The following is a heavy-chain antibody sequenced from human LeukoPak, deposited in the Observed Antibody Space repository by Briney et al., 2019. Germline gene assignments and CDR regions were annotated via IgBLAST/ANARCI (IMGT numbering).Heavy chain of an antibody. Sequence: SETLSLTCTVSGGSISSGDYYWSWIRQPPGKGLEWIGYIYYSGSTYYNPSLKSRVTISVDTSKNQFSLKLSSVTAADTAVYYCARVDNLVVVPAAAQFDYWGQGTLVTVSS. V-gene: IGHV4-30-4*08. CDR2: IYYSGST. CDR3: ARVDNLVVVPAAAQFDY. CDR1: GGSISSGDYY. J-gene: IGHJ4*02. D-gene: IGHD2-2*01.